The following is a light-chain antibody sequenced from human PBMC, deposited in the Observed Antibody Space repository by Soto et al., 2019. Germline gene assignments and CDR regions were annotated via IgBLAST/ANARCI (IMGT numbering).Light chain of an antibody. Sequence: EIVLTQSPGTLSLSPGERATLSCRASQSVSSSYLAWYQQKHGQXPRLLIYGASSRATGIPDRFSGSGSGTDLTITISRLEPEDFEVYYCQQYGSSLFTFGPGTKVDNK. CDR2: GAS. CDR3: QQYGSSLFT. J-gene: IGKJ3*01. V-gene: IGKV3-20*01. CDR1: QSVSSSY.